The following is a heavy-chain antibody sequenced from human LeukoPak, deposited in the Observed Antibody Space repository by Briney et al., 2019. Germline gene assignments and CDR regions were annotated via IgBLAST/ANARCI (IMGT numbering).Heavy chain of an antibody. V-gene: IGHV3-66*01. D-gene: IGHD4-17*01. CDR1: EFSVGSNY. Sequence: GGSLRLSCAASEFSVGSNYMTWVRQAPGKGLEWVSLIYSGGSTYYADSVKGRFTISRDNSKNTLYLQMNSLRAEDTAVYYCARTSVTTWGVSHYYYYLDVWGKGTTVTVSS. J-gene: IGHJ6*03. CDR2: IYSGGST. CDR3: ARTSVTTWGVSHYYYYLDV.